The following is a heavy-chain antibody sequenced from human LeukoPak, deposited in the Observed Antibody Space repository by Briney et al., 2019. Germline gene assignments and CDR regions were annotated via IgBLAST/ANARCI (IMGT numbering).Heavy chain of an antibody. D-gene: IGHD1-26*01. V-gene: IGHV3-64D*09. CDR1: VFTFSRYA. Sequence: PGGSLRLSCSASVFTFSRYAMHWVRQAPGKGLEYVSGINDNGGRTHYGDSVKGRFSISRDNSKNTLHLQMSTLRAEDTALYYCVKDVGGSYAFDYWGRGILVTVAS. J-gene: IGHJ4*02. CDR3: VKDVGGSYAFDY. CDR2: INDNGGRT.